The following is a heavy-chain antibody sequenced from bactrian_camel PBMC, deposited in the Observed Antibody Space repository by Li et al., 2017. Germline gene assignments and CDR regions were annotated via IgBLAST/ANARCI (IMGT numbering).Heavy chain of an antibody. Sequence: DVQLVESGGGLVQTGGSLKLSCVASADTYSRNCMGWFRQAPGKEREGVAAILSDGKNTYYADSVKGRFTISRDDAKKTVYLQMDSLKPADTAMYYCAAGDTYYAYYMVPADFDDWGQGTQVTVS. D-gene: IGHD2*01. CDR2: ILSDGKNT. V-gene: IGHV3S40*01. CDR1: ADTYSRNC. CDR3: AAGDTYYAYYMVPADFDD. J-gene: IGHJ4*01.